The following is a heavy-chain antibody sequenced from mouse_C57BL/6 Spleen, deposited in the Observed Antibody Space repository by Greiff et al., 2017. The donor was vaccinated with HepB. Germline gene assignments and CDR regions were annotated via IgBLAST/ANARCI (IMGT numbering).Heavy chain of an antibody. CDR1: GYTFTDYN. J-gene: IGHJ2*01. CDR2: INPNNGGT. Sequence: EVQLQQSGPELVKPGASVKMSCKASGYTFTDYNMHWVKQSHGKSLEWIGYINPNNGGTSYNQKFKGKATLTVNKSSSTAYMELRSLTSEDSAVYYCARPTYWGNYLFDYWGQGTTLTVSS. V-gene: IGHV1-22*01. CDR3: ARPTYWGNYLFDY. D-gene: IGHD2-10*01.